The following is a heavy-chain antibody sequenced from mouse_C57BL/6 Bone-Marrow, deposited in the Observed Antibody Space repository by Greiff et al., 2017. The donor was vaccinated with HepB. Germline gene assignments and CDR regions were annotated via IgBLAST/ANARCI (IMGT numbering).Heavy chain of an antibody. V-gene: IGHV7-1*01. Sequence: EVQLVESGGGLVQSGRSLRLSCATSGFTFSDFYMEWVRQAPGKGLEWIAASRNKANDYTTEYSASVKGRFIVSRYTSQSILYLQMNALRAEDTAIYYCARDAWFAYWGQGTLVTVSA. CDR1: GFTFSDFY. CDR3: ARDAWFAY. J-gene: IGHJ3*01. CDR2: SRNKANDYTT.